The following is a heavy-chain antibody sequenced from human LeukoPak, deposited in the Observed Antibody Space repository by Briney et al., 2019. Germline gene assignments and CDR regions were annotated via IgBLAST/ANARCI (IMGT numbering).Heavy chain of an antibody. CDR3: ARASGYSYH. J-gene: IGHJ5*02. V-gene: IGHV4-38-2*02. CDR2: IYHSGST. CDR1: GYSISSGYY. D-gene: IGHD5-18*01. Sequence: SETLSLTCTVSGYSISSGYYWGWIRQPPGKGLEWIGSIYHSGSTYYNPSLKSRVTISVDTSKNQFSLKLSSVTASDTAVYYCARASGYSYHWGQGTLVTVSS.